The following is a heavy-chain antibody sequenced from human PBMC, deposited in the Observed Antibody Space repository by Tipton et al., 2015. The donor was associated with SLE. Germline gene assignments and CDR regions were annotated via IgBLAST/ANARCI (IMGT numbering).Heavy chain of an antibody. CDR3: ARGRRMDDSGDFGP. Sequence: TLSLTCAVYGGSFSGYYWSWIRQPPGKGLEWIGEINHTGSTSYNPSLKSRVTISVDTSKNQFSLNLSSVTAADTAVYYCARGRRMDDSGDFGPWGQGTLVTVSS. CDR2: INHTGST. J-gene: IGHJ5*02. V-gene: IGHV4-34*01. CDR1: GGSFSGYY. D-gene: IGHD4-17*01.